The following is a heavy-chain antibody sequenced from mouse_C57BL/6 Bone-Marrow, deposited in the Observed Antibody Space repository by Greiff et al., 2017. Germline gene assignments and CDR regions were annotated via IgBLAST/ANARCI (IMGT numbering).Heavy chain of an antibody. Sequence: VQLQQSGPELVKPGASVKISCKASGYTFTDYYMNWVKQSHGKSLEWIGDINPNNAGTSYNQKFKGKATLTVDKSSSTAYMELRSLTSEDSAVYYCARTRDGYFSYAMDYWGQGTSVTVSS. D-gene: IGHD2-3*01. CDR1: GYTFTDYY. CDR2: INPNNAGT. CDR3: ARTRDGYFSYAMDY. J-gene: IGHJ4*01. V-gene: IGHV1-26*01.